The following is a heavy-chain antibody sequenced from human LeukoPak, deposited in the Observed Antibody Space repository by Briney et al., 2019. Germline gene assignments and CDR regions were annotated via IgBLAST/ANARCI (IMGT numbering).Heavy chain of an antibody. V-gene: IGHV4-4*07. CDR2: IYTSGST. CDR1: GGSISSYY. CDR3: ARTYLPRGWGSPDYWYFDL. D-gene: IGHD2-8*02. Sequence: SETLSLTCTVSGGSISSYYWSWIRQPAGKGLEWIGRIYTSGSTNYNPSLKSRVTMSVDTSKNQFSLKLSSVTAADTAVYYCARTYLPRGWGSPDYWYFDLWGRGTLVTVSS. J-gene: IGHJ2*01.